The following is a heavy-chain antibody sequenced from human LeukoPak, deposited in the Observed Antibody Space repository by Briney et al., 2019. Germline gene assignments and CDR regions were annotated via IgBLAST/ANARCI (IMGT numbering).Heavy chain of an antibody. D-gene: IGHD6-25*01. Sequence: SETLSLTCSVSGDSISYFYWSWIRQPPGKGLEWIGEINHSGSTNYNPSLKSRVTISVDTSKNQFSLKLSSVTAADTAVYYCARHVRLRAAVDYWGQGTLVTVSS. J-gene: IGHJ4*02. V-gene: IGHV4-34*01. CDR1: GDSISYFY. CDR2: INHSGST. CDR3: ARHVRLRAAVDY.